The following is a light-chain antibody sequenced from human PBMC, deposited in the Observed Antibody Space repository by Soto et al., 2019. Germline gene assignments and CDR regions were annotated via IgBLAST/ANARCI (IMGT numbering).Light chain of an antibody. Sequence: EIVMTQSPATLSVSPGEGATLSCRASQSVNNNLAWYQQTPGRAPRLLIYSTSTRAIDTADRFSGSGSGTDFTLTVSSLQSEDVAVYYCQQYYTTPLTFGPGTKVDIK. J-gene: IGKJ3*01. CDR3: QQYYTTPLT. CDR2: STS. V-gene: IGKV3-15*01. CDR1: QSVNNN.